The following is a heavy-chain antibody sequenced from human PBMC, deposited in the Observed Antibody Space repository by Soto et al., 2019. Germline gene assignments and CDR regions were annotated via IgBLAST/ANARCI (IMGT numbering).Heavy chain of an antibody. D-gene: IGHD6-13*01. CDR3: ARDSRRAEQLVPHYYYGMDV. Sequence: QVHLQESGPGLVRPSETLSLTCTVSGGSIRSYYWSWIRQPPGKGLEWIGYIYNTGRTSYNPSLKSRVTISLDTSKNQFSLKLSSVTAADTAVYYCARDSRRAEQLVPHYYYGMDVWGQGTTVTVSS. CDR2: IYNTGRT. V-gene: IGHV4-59*01. J-gene: IGHJ6*02. CDR1: GGSIRSYY.